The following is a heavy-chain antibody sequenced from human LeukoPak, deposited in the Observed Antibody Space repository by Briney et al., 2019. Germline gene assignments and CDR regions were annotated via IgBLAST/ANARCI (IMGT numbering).Heavy chain of an antibody. Sequence: SETLSLTCAVSGYSISSGYYWGWIRQPAGKGLEWIGRIYTSGSTNYNPSLKRLVTISVDTSKNQSSLKLSSVTATDTDVYYCACTDIAVAALDYWGQGTLVTVSS. CDR1: GYSISSGYY. D-gene: IGHD6-19*01. CDR3: ACTDIAVAALDY. V-gene: IGHV4-38-2*01. J-gene: IGHJ4*02. CDR2: IYTSGST.